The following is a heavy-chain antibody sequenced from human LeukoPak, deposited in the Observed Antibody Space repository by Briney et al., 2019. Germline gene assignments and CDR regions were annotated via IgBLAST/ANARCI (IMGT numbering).Heavy chain of an antibody. CDR2: ISYDGSNE. CDR3: AREQYGSGSLDY. V-gene: IGHV3-30*04. CDR1: GFTFSSYV. J-gene: IGHJ4*02. Sequence: PGRSLRLSCAASGFTFSSYVMHWVRQAPGKGLEWVAIISYDGSNEYYADSVKGRFTISRDNAKNSLYLQMNSLRAEDTAVYYCAREQYGSGSLDYWGQGTLVTVSS. D-gene: IGHD3-10*01.